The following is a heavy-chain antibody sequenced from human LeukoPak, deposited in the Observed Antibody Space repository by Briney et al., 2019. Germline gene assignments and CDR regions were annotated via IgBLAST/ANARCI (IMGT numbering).Heavy chain of an antibody. J-gene: IGHJ4*02. CDR1: GGTLSSYA. CDR2: IIPIFGTA. D-gene: IGHD6-6*01. CDR3: AREWTPPHSSSSLGFDY. V-gene: IGHV1-69*13. Sequence: SVKVSCKASGGTLSSYAISWVRQAPGQGLEWMGGIIPIFGTANYAQKFQGRVTITADESTSTAYMELSSLRSEDTAVYYCAREWTPPHSSSSLGFDYWGQGTLVTVSS.